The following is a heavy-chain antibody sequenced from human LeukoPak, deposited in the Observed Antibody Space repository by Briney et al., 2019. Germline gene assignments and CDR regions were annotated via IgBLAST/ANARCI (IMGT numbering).Heavy chain of an antibody. Sequence: GGSLRLSCAASGFTFSSYAMSWVRQAPGMGLEWVSSIGSSGDITYYADSVKGRFTISRDNAKNSLYLQMNSLRAEDTALYYCARDLCSGGSCFFDYWGQGTLVTVSS. CDR3: ARDLCSGGSCFFDY. CDR2: IGSSGDIT. CDR1: GFTFSSYA. J-gene: IGHJ4*02. D-gene: IGHD2-15*01. V-gene: IGHV3-23*01.